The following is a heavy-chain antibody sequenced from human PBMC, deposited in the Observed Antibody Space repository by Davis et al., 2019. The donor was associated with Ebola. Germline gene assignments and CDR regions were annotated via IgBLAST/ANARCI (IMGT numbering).Heavy chain of an antibody. CDR1: GFSVSDNF. D-gene: IGHD3-10*01. J-gene: IGHJ4*02. CDR2: TKSKAYNYLT. Sequence: GESLKILCAASGFSVSDNFVDWVRQAPGKGLEWVGRTKSKAYNYLTEYAASVQGRFTISRDDSKGSVYLQMNSLKIEDTAVYFCAVIRGVMGYWGQGTQVTVSS. V-gene: IGHV3-72*01. CDR3: AVIRGVMGY.